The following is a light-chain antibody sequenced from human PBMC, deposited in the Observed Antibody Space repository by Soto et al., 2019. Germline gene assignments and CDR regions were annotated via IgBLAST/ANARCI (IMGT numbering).Light chain of an antibody. CDR2: GAS. CDR1: QSVSNNY. Sequence: EIVLTQSPGTLSLSPGERATLSCRASQSVSNNYLAWYQQKPGQAPRLLIYGASSRATGIPDRFSGSGSGTDFTLTISRLEPEDFAVYYCQQYGSSPVTSGQGTKVDIK. J-gene: IGKJ1*01. V-gene: IGKV3-20*01. CDR3: QQYGSSPVT.